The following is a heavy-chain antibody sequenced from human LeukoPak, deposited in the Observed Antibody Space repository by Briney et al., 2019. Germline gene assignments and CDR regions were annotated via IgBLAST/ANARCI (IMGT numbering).Heavy chain of an antibody. Sequence: GRSLRLSCAASGFTLSTDWMSWVRQAARNGRGWVANINQDVSEKYYVDSVKGRFTIPRDNAKNSLYLQMNSRRAEDTAVYYCARDGRTVTTGNAFDIWGQGTMVTVSS. V-gene: IGHV3-7*01. D-gene: IGHD4-17*01. J-gene: IGHJ3*02. CDR1: GFTLSTDW. CDR2: INQDVSEK. CDR3: ARDGRTVTTGNAFDI.